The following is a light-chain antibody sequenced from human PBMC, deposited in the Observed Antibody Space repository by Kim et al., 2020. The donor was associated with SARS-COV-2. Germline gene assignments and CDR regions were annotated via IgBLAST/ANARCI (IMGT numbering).Light chain of an antibody. V-gene: IGKV3-11*01. J-gene: IGKJ2*01. Sequence: IVLTQTPATLSLSPGERAPFSCRASQSVSSYLAWYQQNPGQAPRLLIYDASNRATGIPARFSGGGSGTDFALTISCLEPEDFAVYYCQQRSNWPPGYTFGQGTKLEI. CDR2: DAS. CDR3: QQRSNWPPGYT. CDR1: QSVSSY.